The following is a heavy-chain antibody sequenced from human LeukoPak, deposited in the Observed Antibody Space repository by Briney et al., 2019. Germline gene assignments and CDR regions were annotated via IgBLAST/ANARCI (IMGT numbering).Heavy chain of an antibody. V-gene: IGHV1-69*05. D-gene: IGHD3-10*01. CDR1: GGTFSSYA. J-gene: IGHJ4*02. CDR2: IIAIFGTA. CDR3: AKDGGSTLPYYFDS. Sequence: ASVKVSCKASGGTFSSYAISWARQAPGQGLEWTGGIIAIFGTANYAQKFQGGVTITTDESTSTAYMELSSLRSEDTAVYYCAKDGGSTLPYYFDSWGQGTLVTVAS.